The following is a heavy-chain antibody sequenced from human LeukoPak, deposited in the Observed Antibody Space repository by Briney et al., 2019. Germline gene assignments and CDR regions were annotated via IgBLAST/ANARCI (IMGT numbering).Heavy chain of an antibody. J-gene: IGHJ4*02. Sequence: ASVKVSFKASGYTFTTYYMHWVRQAPGQGREWMAKINPSGGSTNYAQKFQGRVTMTRDTSTSTAYMELSSLRSGDTAFYYCARGGSEQLSPPFDSWGQGSLVTVSS. V-gene: IGHV1-46*01. CDR2: INPSGGST. CDR1: GYTFTTYY. CDR3: ARGGSEQLSPPFDS. D-gene: IGHD3-10*01.